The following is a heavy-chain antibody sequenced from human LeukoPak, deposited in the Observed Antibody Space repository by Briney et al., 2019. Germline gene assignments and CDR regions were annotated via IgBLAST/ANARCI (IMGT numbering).Heavy chain of an antibody. D-gene: IGHD6-13*01. V-gene: IGHV1-69*13. CDR3: ARSIAAAGTDYFDY. J-gene: IGHJ4*02. Sequence: GASVKVSCKASGGTFSSYAISWVRQAPGQGLEWMGGIIPIFGTANYAQKFQGRVTITADESTSTAYMELSSLRSEDTAVYYCARSIAAAGTDYFDYWGQETLVTVSS. CDR2: IIPIFGTA. CDR1: GGTFSSYA.